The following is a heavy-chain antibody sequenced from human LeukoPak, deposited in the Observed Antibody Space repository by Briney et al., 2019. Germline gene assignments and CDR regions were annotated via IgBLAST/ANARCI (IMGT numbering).Heavy chain of an antibody. CDR2: INPSGGST. J-gene: IGHJ4*02. CDR3: ARDLMGVLVGATD. CDR1: GYTFTSYY. D-gene: IGHD1-26*01. V-gene: IGHV1-46*01. Sequence: GASVKVSCKASGYTFTSYYMHWVRQAPGQGLEWMGIINPSGGSTSYAQKFQGRVTMTRNMSTSTVYMELSSLRSEDTAVYYCARDLMGVLVGATDWGQGTLVTASS.